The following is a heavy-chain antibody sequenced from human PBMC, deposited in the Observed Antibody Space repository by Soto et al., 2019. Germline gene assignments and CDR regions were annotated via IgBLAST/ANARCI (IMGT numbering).Heavy chain of an antibody. CDR3: ARMPVRYYDFWSGYYGCYYYGMGF. CDR2: IYYSGST. V-gene: IGHV4-31*03. Sequence: SETLSLTCTVSGGSISSGGYYWSWIRQHPGKGLEWSGYIYYSGSTYYNPSLKSRVTISVDTSKNQFSLKLRSVTGADTAVYYCARMPVRYYDFWSGYYGCYYYGMGFWGQGTTVTV. D-gene: IGHD3-3*01. J-gene: IGHJ6*02. CDR1: GGSISSGGYY.